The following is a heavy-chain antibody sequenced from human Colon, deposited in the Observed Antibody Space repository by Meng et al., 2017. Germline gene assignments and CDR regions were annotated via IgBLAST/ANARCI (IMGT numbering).Heavy chain of an antibody. J-gene: IGHJ4*02. D-gene: IGHD3-10*01. CDR2: IWSDGSQE. CDR1: GLIFSRSG. V-gene: IGHV3-33*01. Sequence: GESLKISCVMSGLIFSRSGMHWVRQAPGKGLEGVAFIWSDGSQEYYADSVRGRFTISRDNSRNTVYLQMNSLRDEDTAVYYCARDKGTYYLDSWGQGKLVTGAS. CDR3: ARDKGTYYLDS.